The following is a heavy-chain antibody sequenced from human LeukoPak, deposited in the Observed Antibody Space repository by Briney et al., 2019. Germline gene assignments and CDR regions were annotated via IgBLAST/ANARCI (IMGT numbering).Heavy chain of an antibody. V-gene: IGHV4-34*01. J-gene: IGHJ6*03. CDR1: GGSFSGYY. D-gene: IGHD1-14*01. CDR3: ARYRAEEVRVGKTYYYYYYMDV. Sequence: SETLSLTCAVYGGSFSGYYWSWIRQPPGKGLEWIGEINHSGSTNYNLSLKSRVTISVDTSKNQFSLKLSSVTAADTAVYYCARYRAEEVRVGKTYYYYYYMDVWGKGTTVTVSS. CDR2: INHSGST.